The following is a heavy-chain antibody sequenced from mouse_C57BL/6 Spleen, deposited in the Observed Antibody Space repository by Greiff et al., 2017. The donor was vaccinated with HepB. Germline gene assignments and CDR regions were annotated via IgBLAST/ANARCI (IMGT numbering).Heavy chain of an antibody. CDR3: ARDFAVVAGYFDV. V-gene: IGHV5-17*01. CDR1: GFTFSDYG. Sequence: EVQLVESGGGLVKPGGSLKLSCAASGFTFSDYGMHWVRQAPEKGLEWVAYISSGSSTIYYADTVKGRFTISRDNAKNTLFLQMTSLRSEDTAMYYCARDFAVVAGYFDVWGTGTTVTVSS. D-gene: IGHD1-1*01. J-gene: IGHJ1*03. CDR2: ISSGSSTI.